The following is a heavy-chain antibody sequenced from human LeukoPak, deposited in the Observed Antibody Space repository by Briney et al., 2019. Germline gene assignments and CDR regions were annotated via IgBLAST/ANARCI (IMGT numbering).Heavy chain of an antibody. CDR2: IKQDGSEK. J-gene: IGHJ4*02. CDR3: ARDSVLYCSSTSCAHFDY. D-gene: IGHD2-2*01. CDR1: GFTFSSYW. V-gene: IGHV3-7*01. Sequence: GGSLRLSCAASGFTFSSYWMSWVRQAPGKGLEWVANIKQDGSEKYYVDSVKGRFTISRDNAKNSLYLQMNSLRAEDTAVYYCARDSVLYCSSTSCAHFDYWGQGTLVTVSS.